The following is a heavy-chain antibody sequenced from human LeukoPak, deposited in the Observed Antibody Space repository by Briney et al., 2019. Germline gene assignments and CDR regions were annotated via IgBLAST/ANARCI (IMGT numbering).Heavy chain of an antibody. CDR2: ISGSGSAI. CDR1: GFTVSSNY. V-gene: IGHV3-11*04. J-gene: IGHJ3*02. CDR3: ARDLGDYVGYDASDI. Sequence: GGSLRLSCVVSGFTVSSNYMSWFRQAPGKGLEWVSYISGSGSAIYYADSVKGRFTMSRDNAKNSLYLQMNSLRVEDTAVYYCARDLGDYVGYDASDIWGQGTMVTVSS. D-gene: IGHD4-17*01.